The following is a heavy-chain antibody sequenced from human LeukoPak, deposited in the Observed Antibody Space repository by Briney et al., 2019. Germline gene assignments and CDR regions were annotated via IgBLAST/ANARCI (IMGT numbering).Heavy chain of an antibody. Sequence: GGSLRLSCAASGFTFSSYNINWVHQAPGEGLEWVSSISSSSNYISYADSVKGRFTISRDNAKNSLYLQMNSLRAEDTAVYYCARDPTGSGYSDYWGQGTLVTVSS. CDR2: ISSSSNYI. CDR3: ARDPTGSGYSDY. J-gene: IGHJ4*02. CDR1: GFTFSSYN. V-gene: IGHV3-21*01. D-gene: IGHD3-22*01.